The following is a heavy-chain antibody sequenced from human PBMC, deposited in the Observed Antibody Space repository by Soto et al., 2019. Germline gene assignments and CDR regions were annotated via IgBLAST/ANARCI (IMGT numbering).Heavy chain of an antibody. J-gene: IGHJ4*02. D-gene: IGHD1-1*01. CDR1: GFTFSSYS. Sequence: PGGSLRLSCAASGFTFSSYSMHWVRQAPGKGLDWMTFISYDGNNQWYADSVKGRFTISRDNSKNTVYLQMNSLRPEDTAVYFCAKDPFNSSPGTGPGTRGLDYWDQGTPVTVSS. CDR2: ISYDGNNQ. V-gene: IGHV3-30*18. CDR3: AKDPFNSSPGTGPGTRGLDY.